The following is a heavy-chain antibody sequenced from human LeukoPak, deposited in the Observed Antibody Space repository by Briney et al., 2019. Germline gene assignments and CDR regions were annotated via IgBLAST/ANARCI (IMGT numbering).Heavy chain of an antibody. D-gene: IGHD1-14*01. CDR3: AKPARSDAFDI. CDR1: GFTFSSHG. Sequence: GGSLRLSCAASGFTFSSHGMNWVRQAPGKGLEWVSGSSSIGGRTYYADSVKGRFTVTRDNSRNTLHLQMNSLRVEDTGVYYCAKPARSDAFDIWGQGTMVTVSS. V-gene: IGHV3-23*01. CDR2: SSSIGGRT. J-gene: IGHJ3*02.